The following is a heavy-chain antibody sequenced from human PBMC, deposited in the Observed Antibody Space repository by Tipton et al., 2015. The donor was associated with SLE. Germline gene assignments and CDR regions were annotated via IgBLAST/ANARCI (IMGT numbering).Heavy chain of an antibody. Sequence: TLSLTCTVSGGSISSYYWSWIRQPPGKGLEWIGYIYYSGSTNYNPSLKSRVTISVDTSKNQFSLKLSSVTAADTAVYYCARDRTTFDYWGQGTLVTVSS. CDR1: GGSISSYY. CDR3: ARDRTTFDY. CDR2: IYYSGST. D-gene: IGHD1-1*01. V-gene: IGHV4-59*12. J-gene: IGHJ4*02.